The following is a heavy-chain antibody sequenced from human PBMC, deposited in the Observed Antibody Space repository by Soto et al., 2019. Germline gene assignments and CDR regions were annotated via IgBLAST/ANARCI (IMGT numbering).Heavy chain of an antibody. J-gene: IGHJ4*02. D-gene: IGHD3-10*01. CDR2: INHSGST. CDR1: GGSFSGYY. V-gene: IGHV4-34*01. Sequence: SETLSLTCAVYGGSFSGYYWSWIRQPPGKGLEWIGEINHSGSTNYNPSLKSRITISVDTSKNQFSLKLSSVTAADTAVYYCVSLSGSGSYYNALDYWGQGTLVTVSS. CDR3: VSLSGSGSYYNALDY.